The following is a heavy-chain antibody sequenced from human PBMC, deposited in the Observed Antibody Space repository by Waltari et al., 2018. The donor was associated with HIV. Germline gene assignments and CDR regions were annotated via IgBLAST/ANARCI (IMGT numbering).Heavy chain of an antibody. CDR3: AKDIRPGWYFDL. CDR2: INSSGST. J-gene: IGHJ2*01. CDR1: GFTVSSNY. V-gene: IGHV3-66*01. Sequence: EEQLVESGGGLVQPGGSLRLSCAASGFTVSSNYMNWVRQAPGKGVEVGSVINSSGSTYYADSGKGRFTISRDNSKNTLYLQMNSLRAEDTAVYYCAKDIRPGWYFDLWGRGTLVTVSS.